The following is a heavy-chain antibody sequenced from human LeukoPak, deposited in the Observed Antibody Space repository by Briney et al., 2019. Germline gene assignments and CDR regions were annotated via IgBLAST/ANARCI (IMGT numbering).Heavy chain of an antibody. Sequence: GASVRVSCKASGYTFTSYDINWVRQATGQRLEWMGWMNPNSGNTGYAQKFQGRVTMTRNTSISTAYMELSSLRSEDTAVYYCARGSMEGDPSDYWGQGTLVTVSS. J-gene: IGHJ4*02. D-gene: IGHD1-1*01. CDR2: MNPNSGNT. CDR3: ARGSMEGDPSDY. V-gene: IGHV1-8*01. CDR1: GYTFTSYD.